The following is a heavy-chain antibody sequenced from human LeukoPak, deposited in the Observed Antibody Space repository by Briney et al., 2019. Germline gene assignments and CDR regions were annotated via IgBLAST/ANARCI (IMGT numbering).Heavy chain of an antibody. CDR1: GGSISSSNW. V-gene: IGHV4-4*02. CDR2: IYHSGST. CDR3: ARAGGSSGWNVDY. D-gene: IGHD6-19*01. Sequence: PSETLSLTCAVSGGSISSSNWWSWVRQPPGKGLEGIGEIYHSGSTNYNPSLKSRVTISVDKSKNQFSLKLSSVTAADTAVYYCARAGGSSGWNVDYWGQGTLVTVSS. J-gene: IGHJ4*02.